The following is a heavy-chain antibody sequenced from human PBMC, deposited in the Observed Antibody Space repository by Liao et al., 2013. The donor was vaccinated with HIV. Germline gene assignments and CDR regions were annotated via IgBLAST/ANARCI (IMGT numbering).Heavy chain of an antibody. J-gene: IGHJ6*03. Sequence: QVQLQESGPGLVKPSETLSLTCTVSGGSINNYYWSWIRQPPGKGLEWIGYISYSGSTNYNPSLKSRVTMSVDTSKNQFSLKLSFVTAADTAVYYCARDLPHYYYMDVWGKGTTVTVSS. V-gene: IGHV4-59*01. CDR2: ISYSGST. CDR3: ARDLPHYYYMDV. CDR1: GGSINNYY.